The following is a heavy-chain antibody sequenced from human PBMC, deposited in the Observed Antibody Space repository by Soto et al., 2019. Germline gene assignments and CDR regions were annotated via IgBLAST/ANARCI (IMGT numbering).Heavy chain of an antibody. J-gene: IGHJ6*03. CDR3: ARDQKTTVTVNGYYYYYYMDV. V-gene: IGHV3-7*01. CDR1: GFTFSSYW. CDR2: IKQDGSEK. D-gene: IGHD4-4*01. Sequence: EVQLVESGGGLVQPGGSLRLSCAASGFTFSSYWMSWVRQAPGKGLEGVANIKQDGSEKYYVDSVKGRFTISRDNAKNSLYLQMNSLRAEDTAVYYCARDQKTTVTVNGYYYYYYMDVWGKGTTVTVSS.